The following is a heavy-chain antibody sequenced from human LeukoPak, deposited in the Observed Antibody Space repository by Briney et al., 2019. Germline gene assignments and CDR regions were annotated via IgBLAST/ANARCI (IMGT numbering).Heavy chain of an antibody. CDR3: AKDSATRNGSGDYDWFDP. Sequence: GGSLRLSCAASGFTFSSYAMHWVRQAPGKGLEYVSAISSNGGSTYYANSVKGRFTISRDNSKNALYLQMNSLRAEDTAVYYCAKDSATRNGSGDYDWFDPWGQGTLVTVSS. J-gene: IGHJ5*02. D-gene: IGHD3-10*01. V-gene: IGHV3-64*01. CDR2: ISSNGGST. CDR1: GFTFSSYA.